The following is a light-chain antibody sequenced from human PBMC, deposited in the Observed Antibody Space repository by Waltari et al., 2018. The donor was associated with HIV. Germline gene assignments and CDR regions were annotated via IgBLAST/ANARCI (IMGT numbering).Light chain of an antibody. Sequence: QSALTQPASVYGSPGQSLTIPCTGTSSDVGGYNYVSWYQHHPGKAPKLMIYDVSHRPSGVSNRFSGSKSGNTASLTISGLQAEDEADYYCSSYTSSSTLGVVFGGGTKLTVL. J-gene: IGLJ2*01. V-gene: IGLV2-14*03. CDR3: SSYTSSSTLGVV. CDR2: DVS. CDR1: SSDVGGYNY.